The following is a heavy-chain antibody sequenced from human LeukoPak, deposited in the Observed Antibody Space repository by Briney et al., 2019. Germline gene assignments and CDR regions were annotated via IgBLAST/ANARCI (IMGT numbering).Heavy chain of an antibody. CDR2: FDPEDGET. CDR3: ARDKEGTHYDFWSGSEGGFDY. V-gene: IGHV1-24*01. Sequence: ASVKVSCKVSGYMFTELCMHWVRQAPGKGLEWMGNFDPEDGETVYAQKFQGRVTMTEDTSTDTAYMELSRLRSDDTAVYYCARDKEGTHYDFWSGSEGGFDYWGQGTLVTVSS. J-gene: IGHJ4*02. CDR1: GYMFTELC. D-gene: IGHD3-3*01.